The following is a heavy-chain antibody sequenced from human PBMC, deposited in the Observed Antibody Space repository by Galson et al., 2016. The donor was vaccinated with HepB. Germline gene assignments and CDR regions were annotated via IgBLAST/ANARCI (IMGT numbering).Heavy chain of an antibody. Sequence: SLRLSCAVSGFTFSSFSMNWVRQAPGKGLVWLSRVNTDGSGADYADSVKGRFTISRDNAMNSLYLHMSSLRAEDTALYYCTRTISATAGIDWGQGTLVTVSS. CDR3: TRTISATAGID. CDR1: GFTFSSFS. J-gene: IGHJ4*02. V-gene: IGHV3-74*01. D-gene: IGHD6-13*01. CDR2: VNTDGSGA.